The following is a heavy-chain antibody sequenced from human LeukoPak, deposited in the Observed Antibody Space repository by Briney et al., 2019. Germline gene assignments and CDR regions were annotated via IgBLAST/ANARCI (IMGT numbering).Heavy chain of an antibody. J-gene: IGHJ5*01. CDR3: ATRSNPGTTFDF. CDR2: IYYSGST. Sequence: SETLSLTCTVSGGSISSYYWSWIRQPPGKGLEWIGYIYYSGSTNYNPSLKSRVTISVDTSKNQFSLKLSSVTAADTAVYYCATRSNPGTTFDFWGQGTLVTVSS. D-gene: IGHD1-7*01. CDR1: GGSISSYY. V-gene: IGHV4-59*01.